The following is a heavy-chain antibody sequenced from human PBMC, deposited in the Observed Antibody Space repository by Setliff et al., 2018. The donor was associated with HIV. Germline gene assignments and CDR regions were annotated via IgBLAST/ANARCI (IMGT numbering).Heavy chain of an antibody. V-gene: IGHV4-59*01. CDR2: IYYSGST. CDR1: GGSISSYY. Sequence: SETLSLTCTVSGGSISSYYWSWIRQPPGKGLEWIGYIYYSGSTNYNPSLKSRVTISVDTSKNQFSLKLSSVTAADTAVYYCARGSRGYSYSYYYYYMDVWGKVTTVTVSS. D-gene: IGHD5-18*01. J-gene: IGHJ6*03. CDR3: ARGSRGYSYSYYYYYMDV.